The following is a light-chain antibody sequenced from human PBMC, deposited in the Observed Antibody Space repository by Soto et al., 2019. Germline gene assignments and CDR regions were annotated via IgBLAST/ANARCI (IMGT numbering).Light chain of an antibody. CDR3: HQYYSAPLT. V-gene: IGKV4-1*01. Sequence: DIVMTQSPDSLPVSLGERATINCKSSQSLLSSRDNKNYFAWYQEKPGQPPKLLISWASTRESGVPDRISGSGSGTDFPLTISILQAEDVAVYYCHQYYSAPLTFGGGTKVEIK. CDR2: WAS. J-gene: IGKJ4*01. CDR1: QSLLSSRDNKNY.